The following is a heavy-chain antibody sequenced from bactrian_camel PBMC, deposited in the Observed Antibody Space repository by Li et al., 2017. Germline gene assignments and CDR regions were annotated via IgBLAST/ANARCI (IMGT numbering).Heavy chain of an antibody. V-gene: IGHV3S40*01. CDR2: MNNLGTKT. D-gene: IGHD4*01. Sequence: VQLVESGGGLVQPGGSLRLSCAASGFTFSSAHMSWIREAPGKGLEWLSAMNNLGTKTGYVDAVKGRFTISRDNAKNTAYLQMNSLKPEDTAVYYCVRDLATIAAITAWGQGTQVTVS. J-gene: IGHJ6*01. CDR1: GFTFSSAH. CDR3: VRDLATIAAITA.